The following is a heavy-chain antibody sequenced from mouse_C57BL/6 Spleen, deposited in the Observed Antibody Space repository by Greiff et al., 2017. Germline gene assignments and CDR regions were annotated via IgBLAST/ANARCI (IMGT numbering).Heavy chain of an antibody. V-gene: IGHV1-85*01. CDR3: ARPFGTGGSSFYAMDY. Sequence: QVQLKQSGPELVKPGASVKLSCKASGYTFTSYDINWVKQRPGQGLEWIGWIYPRDGSTKYNEKFKGKATLTVDTSSSTAYMELHSLTSEDSAVYFCARPFGTGGSSFYAMDYWGQGTSVTVSS. CDR1: GYTFTSYD. CDR2: IYPRDGST. J-gene: IGHJ4*01. D-gene: IGHD1-1*01.